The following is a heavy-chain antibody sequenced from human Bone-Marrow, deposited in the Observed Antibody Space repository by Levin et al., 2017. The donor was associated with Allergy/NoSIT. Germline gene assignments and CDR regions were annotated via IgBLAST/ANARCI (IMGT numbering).Heavy chain of an antibody. D-gene: IGHD3-10*01. CDR2: SSDSGEAT. CDR1: AFSFSNYG. Sequence: PGGSLRLSCAASAFSFSNYGMSWVRQAPGKGLEWVSGSSDSGEATKYADSVKGRFTISRDNSKNTLYLQMNSLRAEDTAIYYCAKMGSGSYLKWLDAWGQGTLVTVSS. V-gene: IGHV3-23*01. J-gene: IGHJ5*02. CDR3: AKMGSGSYLKWLDA.